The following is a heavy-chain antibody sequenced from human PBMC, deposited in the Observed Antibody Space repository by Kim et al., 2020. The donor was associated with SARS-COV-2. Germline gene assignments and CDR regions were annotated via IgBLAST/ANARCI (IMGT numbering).Heavy chain of an antibody. CDR2: ISGSGGNT. CDR3: AKPFCPRGHFDY. D-gene: IGHD3-16*01. V-gene: IGHV3-23*01. Sequence: GGSLRLSCAASGFTFSSYGMSWVRQAPGEGLEWVSSISGSGGNTYYADSVKDRFTISRDNAKNTLYLQMSSLRAEDTAIYYCAKPFCPRGHFDYWGQGTLGTVSP. CDR1: GFTFSSYG. J-gene: IGHJ4*02.